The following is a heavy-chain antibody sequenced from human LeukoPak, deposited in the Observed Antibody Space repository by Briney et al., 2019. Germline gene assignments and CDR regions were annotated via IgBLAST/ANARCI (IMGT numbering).Heavy chain of an antibody. Sequence: PGGSLSLSCAASGFTFSSNTMSWVRQAPGKGLEWVSAITGSGGSTYHADSVKGRFTISRDNSKNTLYLQMNRLRAEDTAVYYCAKANYYDSSGYYENLDYWGQGTLVTVSS. V-gene: IGHV3-23*01. D-gene: IGHD3-22*01. J-gene: IGHJ4*02. CDR2: ITGSGGST. CDR3: AKANYYDSSGYYENLDY. CDR1: GFTFSSNT.